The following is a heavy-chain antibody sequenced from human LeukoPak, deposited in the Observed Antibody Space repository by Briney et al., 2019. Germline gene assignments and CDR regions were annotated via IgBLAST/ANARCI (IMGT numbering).Heavy chain of an antibody. J-gene: IGHJ6*03. CDR2: ISSSSSYI. CDR1: GFTFSSYS. D-gene: IGHD6-13*01. CDR3: AREDSSSWYTPDYYYYYMDV. Sequence: GGSLRLSCAASGFTFSSYSMNWVRQAPGKGLEWVSSISSSSSYIYYADSVKGRFTISRDNAKNSLYLQMNSLRAEDTAVYYCAREDSSSWYTPDYYYYYMDVWGKGTTVTVSS. V-gene: IGHV3-21*01.